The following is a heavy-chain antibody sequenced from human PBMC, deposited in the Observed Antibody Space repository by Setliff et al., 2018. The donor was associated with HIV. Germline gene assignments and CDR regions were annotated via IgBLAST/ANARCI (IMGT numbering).Heavy chain of an antibody. CDR3: ARRGMWSYETGGNPPATVDY. J-gene: IGHJ4*02. CDR2: IYFSGTP. D-gene: IGHD2-8*02. CDR1: GGSINSRSYY. Sequence: PSETLSLTCTVSGGSINSRSYYWAWIRQPPGKGLEWVASIYFSGTPYYNPSLKNRVTISVDTSKNQFSLKLSPVTAADTAVDYCARRGMWSYETGGNPPATVDYWGQGVLVTVSS. V-gene: IGHV4-39*01.